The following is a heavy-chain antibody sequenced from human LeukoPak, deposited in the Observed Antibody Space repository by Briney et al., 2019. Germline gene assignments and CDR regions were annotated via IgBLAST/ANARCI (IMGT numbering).Heavy chain of an antibody. CDR1: GFTFSSYW. CDR2: IKQDGSEK. Sequence: GGSLRLSCAASGFTFSSYWMSWVRQAPGKGLEWGANIKQDGSEKYYVDSVKGRFTISRDNAKNSLYLQMNSLRAEDAAVYYCARVRRAYDILTGDFDYWGQETLVTVSS. D-gene: IGHD3-9*01. CDR3: ARVRRAYDILTGDFDY. J-gene: IGHJ4*02. V-gene: IGHV3-7*01.